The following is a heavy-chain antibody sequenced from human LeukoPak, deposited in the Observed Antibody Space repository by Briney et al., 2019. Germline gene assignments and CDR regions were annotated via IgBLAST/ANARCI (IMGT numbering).Heavy chain of an antibody. D-gene: IGHD6-13*01. Sequence: ASVKVSCKASGYTFTGYYMHWVRQAPGQGLEWMGWINPNSGGTNYAQKFQGRVTMTEDTSTDTAYMELSSLRSDDTAVYYCARDLGSSWYLRHFDYWGQGTLVTVSS. CDR2: INPNSGGT. CDR1: GYTFTGYY. J-gene: IGHJ4*02. CDR3: ARDLGSSWYLRHFDY. V-gene: IGHV1-2*02.